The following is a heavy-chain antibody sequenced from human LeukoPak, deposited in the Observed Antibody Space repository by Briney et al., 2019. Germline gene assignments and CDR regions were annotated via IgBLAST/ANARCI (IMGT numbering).Heavy chain of an antibody. V-gene: IGHV3-30*02. J-gene: IGHJ4*02. CDR1: GFTFSSYG. CDR3: AKDWISYGYSTIDY. Sequence: GGSLRLSCAASGFTFSSYGMHWVRQAPGKGLEWVAFIRYDGSNKYYADSVKGRFTISRDNSKNTLYLQMNSLRAEDTAVYHCAKDWISYGYSTIDYWVQGTLVTVSS. D-gene: IGHD5-18*01. CDR2: IRYDGSNK.